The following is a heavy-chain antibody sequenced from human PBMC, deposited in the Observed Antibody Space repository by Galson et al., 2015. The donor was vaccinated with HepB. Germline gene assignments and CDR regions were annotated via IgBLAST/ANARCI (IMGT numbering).Heavy chain of an antibody. D-gene: IGHD3-3*01. CDR3: AHRSGEWSPTPNYFDY. J-gene: IGHJ4*02. Sequence: PALVKPTQTLTLTCTFSGFSFSNSGVGVGWIRQPPGKALEWLALIYWNDDKRYSPSLKSRLTITKDTSKNQVVLTMTNMDPVDTATFYCAHRSGEWSPTPNYFDYWGQGSLVTVSS. CDR2: IYWNDDK. V-gene: IGHV2-5*01. CDR1: GFSFSNSGVG.